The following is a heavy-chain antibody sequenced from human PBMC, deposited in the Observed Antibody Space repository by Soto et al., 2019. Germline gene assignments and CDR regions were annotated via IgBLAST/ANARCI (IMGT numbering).Heavy chain of an antibody. D-gene: IGHD3-10*01. CDR2: ISYDGSNK. J-gene: IGHJ4*02. Sequence: QVPLVESGGGVVQPGRSLRLSCAASGFTFSSYAMHWVRQAPGKGLEWVAVISYDGSNKYYADSVKGRFTISRDNSKNTLYLQMNSLRAEDTAVYYCARGIPDYYGSGDYFDYWGQGTLVTVSS. CDR1: GFTFSSYA. V-gene: IGHV3-30-3*01. CDR3: ARGIPDYYGSGDYFDY.